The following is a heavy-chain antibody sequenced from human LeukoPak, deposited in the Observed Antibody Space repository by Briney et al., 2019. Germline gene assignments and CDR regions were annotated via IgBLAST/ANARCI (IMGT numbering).Heavy chain of an antibody. CDR2: IGHSGVST. V-gene: IGHV3-23*01. CDR3: AKHGPGGTDYFDY. J-gene: IGHJ4*02. Sequence: GGSLRLSCAASGFTFSSYAMSWFRQAPGKGLEWVSAIGHSGVSTYYADSVKGRFTISRDNSKNTLYLQMNSLRAEDTAVYYCAKHGPGGTDYFDYWGQGTLVTVSS. CDR1: GFTFSSYA. D-gene: IGHD2-8*02.